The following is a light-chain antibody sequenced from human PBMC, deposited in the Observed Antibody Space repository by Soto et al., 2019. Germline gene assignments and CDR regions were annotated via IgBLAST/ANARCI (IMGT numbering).Light chain of an antibody. Sequence: QSVLTQPRSVSVSPGQSVTISCTGTSSHVGDYNYVSWYQQPPDRAPRPMIYDVSKRPSGVPDRFSGSKSGSTASLTISGLQAEDEADYYCCSYVGNYTFDFATGTKVTVL. CDR2: DVS. CDR1: SSHVGDYNY. V-gene: IGLV2-11*01. J-gene: IGLJ1*01. CDR3: CSYVGNYTFD.